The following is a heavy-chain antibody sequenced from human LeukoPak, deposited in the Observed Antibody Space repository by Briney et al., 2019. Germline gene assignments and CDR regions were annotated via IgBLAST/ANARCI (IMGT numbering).Heavy chain of an antibody. CDR2: IHPNSGET. CDR1: VYTFTDHH. CDR3: ARGTFDP. Sequence: GASVKVSCKASVYTFTDHHMHWVRQAPGQGLEWMGWIHPNSGETNYAQKFQGRVTMTSDTSISTAYMELSRLRSDDTAVYYCARGTFDPWGQGTLVTVSS. V-gene: IGHV1-2*02. J-gene: IGHJ5*02.